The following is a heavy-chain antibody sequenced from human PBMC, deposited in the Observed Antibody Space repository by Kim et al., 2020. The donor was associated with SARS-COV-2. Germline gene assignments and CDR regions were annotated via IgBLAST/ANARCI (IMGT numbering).Heavy chain of an antibody. Sequence: SETLSLTCTVSGGSISSHYWSWIRQPPGKGLEWIGYTYYSGSTNHNPSLKSRVTISVATSKNQLSLKLSSVTAADTAGYDCARYNILTYYFDYWGQGTLV. CDR2: TYYSGST. V-gene: IGHV4-59*08. CDR3: ARYNILTYYFDY. D-gene: IGHD1-20*01. J-gene: IGHJ4*02. CDR1: GGSISSHY.